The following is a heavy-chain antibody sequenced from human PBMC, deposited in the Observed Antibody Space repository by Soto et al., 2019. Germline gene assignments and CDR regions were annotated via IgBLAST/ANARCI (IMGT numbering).Heavy chain of an antibody. CDR3: ARARREIAAAGTNYYYYGMDV. Sequence: SETLSLTCTVSGGSISSYYWSWIRQPPGKGLEWIGYIYYSGSTNYNPSLKSRVTISVDTSKNQFSLKLSSVTAADTAVYYCARARREIAAAGTNYYYYGMDVWGQGTTVTVSS. CDR1: GGSISSYY. V-gene: IGHV4-59*01. J-gene: IGHJ6*02. CDR2: IYYSGST. D-gene: IGHD6-13*01.